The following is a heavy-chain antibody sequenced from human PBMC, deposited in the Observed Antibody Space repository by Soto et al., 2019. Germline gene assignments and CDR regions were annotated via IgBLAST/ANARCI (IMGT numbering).Heavy chain of an antibody. Sequence: EVQLVESGGGLVQPGGSLRLSCSASGFTFSSYSMYWVRQAPGKGLEYVSGITSDGGTTYNADSVKVRFSISSDSSKTTVYLRMNDLRPDDTAVYYCATWHEREHAYDVWGQGTTVTVSS. J-gene: IGHJ3*01. CDR1: GFTFSSYS. CDR2: ITSDGGTT. V-gene: IGHV3-64D*08. CDR3: ATWHEREHAYDV. D-gene: IGHD1-1*01.